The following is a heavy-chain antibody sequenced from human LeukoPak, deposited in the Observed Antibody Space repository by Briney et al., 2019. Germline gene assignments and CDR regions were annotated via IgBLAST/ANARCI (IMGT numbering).Heavy chain of an antibody. Sequence: PSQTLSLTCTVSGGSISSGSYYWSWIRQPAGKGLEWIGRIYTSGSTNYNPSLKSRVTISVDTSKNQFSLKLSSVTAADTAVYYCARSTLKSSGWGYFDYWGQGTLVTVSS. D-gene: IGHD6-19*01. CDR3: ARSTLKSSGWGYFDY. V-gene: IGHV4-61*02. J-gene: IGHJ4*02. CDR2: IYTSGST. CDR1: GGSISSGSYY.